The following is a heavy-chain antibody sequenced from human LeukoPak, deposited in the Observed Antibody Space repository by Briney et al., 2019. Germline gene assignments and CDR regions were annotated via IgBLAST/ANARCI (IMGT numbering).Heavy chain of an antibody. CDR2: ISPSSNSI. V-gene: IGHV3-23*01. J-gene: IGHJ4*02. CDR1: GFTFSSYA. CDR3: ARNSRDGYSYDY. Sequence: GGSLRLSCAASGFTFSSYAMTWVRQAPGKGLEWVSAISPSSNSIYYADSVRGRSTISRDNSKNTLYLQMNSLRAEDTAMYYCARNSRDGYSYDYWGQGTLVTVSS. D-gene: IGHD5-24*01.